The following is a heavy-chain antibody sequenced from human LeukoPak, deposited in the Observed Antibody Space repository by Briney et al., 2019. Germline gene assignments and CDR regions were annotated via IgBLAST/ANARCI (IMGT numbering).Heavy chain of an antibody. CDR2: IIPIFGTA. V-gene: IGHV1-69*13. D-gene: IGHD5-18*01. CDR1: GGTFSSYA. Sequence: SVKVSCKASGGTFSSYAISWVRQAPGQGLEWMGGIIPIFGTANYAQEFQGRVTITADESTSTAYMELSSLRSEDTAVYYCAREYSYGYWGVFDYWGQGTLVTVSS. CDR3: AREYSYGYWGVFDY. J-gene: IGHJ4*02.